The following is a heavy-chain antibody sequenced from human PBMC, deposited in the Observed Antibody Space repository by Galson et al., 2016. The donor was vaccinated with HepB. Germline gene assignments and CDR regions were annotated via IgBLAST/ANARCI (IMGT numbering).Heavy chain of an antibody. D-gene: IGHD1-14*01. Sequence: ETLSLTCTVSGGSVSSGIYYWSWIRQPPGKGLEMLGYVQYSGTTNYNPSLKSRVTISVAPSKTHFSLTLTSVTAADTAVYYCARLLRQTEYWGQGTLVTVSS. J-gene: IGHJ4*02. V-gene: IGHV4-61*03. CDR2: VQYSGTT. CDR1: GGSVSSGIYY. CDR3: ARLLRQTEY.